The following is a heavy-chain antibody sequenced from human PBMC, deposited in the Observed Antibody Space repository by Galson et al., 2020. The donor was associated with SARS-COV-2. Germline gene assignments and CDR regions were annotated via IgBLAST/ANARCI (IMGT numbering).Heavy chain of an antibody. Sequence: NSGGSLRLSCAASGFTFSSYSMNWVRQAPGKGLEWVSSISSSSSYIYYADSVKGRFTISRDNAKNSLYLQMNSLRAEDTAVYYCARASIVLQDIVVVVAATPDSADAFDIWGQGTMVTVSS. CDR2: ISSSSSYI. J-gene: IGHJ3*02. CDR1: GFTFSSYS. CDR3: ARASIVLQDIVVVVAATPDSADAFDI. V-gene: IGHV3-21*01. D-gene: IGHD2-15*01.